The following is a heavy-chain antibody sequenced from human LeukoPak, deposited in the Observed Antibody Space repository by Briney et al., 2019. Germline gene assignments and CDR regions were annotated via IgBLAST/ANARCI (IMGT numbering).Heavy chain of an antibody. CDR1: GGSISNYY. J-gene: IGHJ6*03. CDR2: IYYSGST. Sequence: KPSETLSLTCTVSGGSISNYYWNWIRQPPGKGLELIGNIYYSGSTNYNPSLKSRVTISVDTSKNQFSLKLSSVTAADTAVYYCTRGSIAYYYMDVWGKGTTVTISS. CDR3: TRGSIAYYYMDV. V-gene: IGHV4-59*01. D-gene: IGHD3-22*01.